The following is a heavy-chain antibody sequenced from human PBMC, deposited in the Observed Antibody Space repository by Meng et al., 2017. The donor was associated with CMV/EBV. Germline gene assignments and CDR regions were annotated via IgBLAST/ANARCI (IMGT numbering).Heavy chain of an antibody. Sequence: GGSLRLSCAASGFTFSSYDMHWVRQAPGKGLGWVAFLGYDGSIKYYAESVKGRFTISRDNSKNTLSLQMNSLRAEDTAVYYCAKVSRESCYYCGMDVWGQGTTVTVSS. J-gene: IGHJ6*02. D-gene: IGHD2-2*01. V-gene: IGHV3-30*02. CDR2: LGYDGSIK. CDR3: AKVSRESCYYCGMDV. CDR1: GFTFSSYD.